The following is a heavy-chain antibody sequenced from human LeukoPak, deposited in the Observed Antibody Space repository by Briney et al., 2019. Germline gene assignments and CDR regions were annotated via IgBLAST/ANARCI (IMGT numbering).Heavy chain of an antibody. J-gene: IGHJ4*02. CDR2: IVVGSGNT. CDR3: AAVSYYYDSSGYKEN. D-gene: IGHD3-22*01. Sequence: ASVKVSCKASGFTFTSSAMQWVRQARGQRLEWIGWIVVGSGNTNYAQKSQERVTITRDMSTSTAYMELSSLRSEDTAVYYCAAVSYYYDSSGYKENWGQGTLVTVSS. CDR1: GFTFTSSA. V-gene: IGHV1-58*02.